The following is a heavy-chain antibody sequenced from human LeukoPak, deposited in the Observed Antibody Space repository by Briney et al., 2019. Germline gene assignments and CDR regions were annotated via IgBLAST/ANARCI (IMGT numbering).Heavy chain of an antibody. D-gene: IGHD3/OR15-3a*01. CDR2: INSDGSST. Sequence: PGGSLRLSCAVSGITLSNYGMSCVRQAPGKGLVWVSRINSDGSSTSYADSVKGRFTISRDNAKNTLYLQMNSLRAEDTAVYYCARVGGLNWFDPWGQGTLVTVSS. V-gene: IGHV3-74*01. J-gene: IGHJ5*02. CDR1: GITLSNYG. CDR3: ARVGGLNWFDP.